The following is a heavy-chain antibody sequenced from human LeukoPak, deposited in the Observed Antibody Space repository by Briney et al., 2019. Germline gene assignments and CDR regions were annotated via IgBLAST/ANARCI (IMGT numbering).Heavy chain of an antibody. CDR3: ARGYSSGLHFDY. J-gene: IGHJ4*02. D-gene: IGHD6-19*01. Sequence: GGSLRLSCAASGFTFSSYGMSWVRQAPGKGLEWVAVISYDGSNKYYADSVKGRFTISRDNSKNTLYLQMNSLRAEDTAVYYCARGYSSGLHFDYWGQGTLVTVSS. CDR2: ISYDGSNK. CDR1: GFTFSSYG. V-gene: IGHV3-30*03.